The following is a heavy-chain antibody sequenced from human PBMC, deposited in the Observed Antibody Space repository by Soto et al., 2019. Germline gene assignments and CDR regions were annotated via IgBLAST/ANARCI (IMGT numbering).Heavy chain of an antibody. CDR3: SKDLARATDTNWEALDM. D-gene: IGHD1-1*01. J-gene: IGHJ3*02. CDR2: VNPGNGNT. V-gene: IGHV1-3*01. CDR1: GYTFTTYS. Sequence: QVQLIQSGAEVKMPGASVKVSCKASGYTFTTYSIHWMRQAPGQSLEWMGWVNPGNGNTKYSQNFQGRLTFTRDTAVTIAYTELSSLTSEDTAVYCWSKDLARATDTNWEALDMWGQGTRVGVSS.